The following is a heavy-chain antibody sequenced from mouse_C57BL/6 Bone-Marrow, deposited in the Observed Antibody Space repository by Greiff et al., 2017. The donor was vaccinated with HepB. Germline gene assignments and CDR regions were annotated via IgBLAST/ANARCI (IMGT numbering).Heavy chain of an antibody. J-gene: IGHJ4*01. D-gene: IGHD2-2*01. Sequence: VQLQQPGAELVRPGTSVKLSCKASGYTFTSYWMHWVKQRPGQGLEWIGVIDPSDSYTNYNQKFKGKATLTVDKSSSTAYMQLSSLTSEDSAVYYCASGIYYAYWDYAMGYWGQGTAVTVSA. CDR2: IDPSDSYT. V-gene: IGHV1-59*01. CDR1: GYTFTSYW. CDR3: ASGIYYAYWDYAMGY.